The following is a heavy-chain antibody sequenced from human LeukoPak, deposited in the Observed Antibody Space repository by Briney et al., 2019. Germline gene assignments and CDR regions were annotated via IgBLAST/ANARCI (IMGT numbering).Heavy chain of an antibody. CDR1: GFTFSSYN. D-gene: IGHD6-13*01. Sequence: GGSLRLSCAASGFTFSSYNMNWVRQAPGKGLEWVSYISSSSSYIYYADSVKGRFTISRDNAKNSLYLQMNSLRAEDTAVYYCARAGYSSSWRFDYWGQGTLVTVSS. CDR2: ISSSSSYI. CDR3: ARAGYSSSWRFDY. J-gene: IGHJ4*02. V-gene: IGHV3-21*05.